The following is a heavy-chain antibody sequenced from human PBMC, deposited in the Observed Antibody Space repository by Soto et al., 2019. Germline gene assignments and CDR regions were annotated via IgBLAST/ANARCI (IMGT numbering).Heavy chain of an antibody. D-gene: IGHD2-15*01. CDR3: ALLGVFCSGGSCYHANDAFDI. CDR1: GGTFSSYA. V-gene: IGHV1-2*04. J-gene: IGHJ3*02. Sequence: GASVKVSCKASGGTFSSYAISWVRQAPGQGLEWMGWINPNSGGTNYAQKFQGWVTMTRDTSISTAYMELSRLRSDDTAVYYCALLGVFCSGGSCYHANDAFDIWGQGTMVTVSS. CDR2: INPNSGGT.